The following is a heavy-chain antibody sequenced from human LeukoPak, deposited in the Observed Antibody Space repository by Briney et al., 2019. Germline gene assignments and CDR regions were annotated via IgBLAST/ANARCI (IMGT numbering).Heavy chain of an antibody. V-gene: IGHV1-2*02. Sequence: ASVKVSCKASGYTFTGYYMHWVRQAPGQGPEWMGWINPNSGGTNYAQKFQGRVTMTRDTSISTAYMELSRLRSDDTAVYYCARGTGTGGGWFDPWGQGTLVTVSS. D-gene: IGHD1-7*01. CDR1: GYTFTGYY. CDR2: INPNSGGT. CDR3: ARGTGTGGGWFDP. J-gene: IGHJ5*02.